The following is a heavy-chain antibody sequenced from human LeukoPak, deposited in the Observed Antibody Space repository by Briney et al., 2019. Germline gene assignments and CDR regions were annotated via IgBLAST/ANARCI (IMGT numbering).Heavy chain of an antibody. J-gene: IGHJ4*02. V-gene: IGHV3-7*01. Sequence: GGSLRLSCAASGFTLSSYWMSWVRQAPGKGLERVANIKQDGSAKNYVDSVRGRFTISRDNAKNSLNLQMNSLRVEDTALYYCARGATFEYWGQGTMVTVSS. CDR1: GFTLSSYW. CDR2: IKQDGSAK. D-gene: IGHD5-24*01. CDR3: ARGATFEY.